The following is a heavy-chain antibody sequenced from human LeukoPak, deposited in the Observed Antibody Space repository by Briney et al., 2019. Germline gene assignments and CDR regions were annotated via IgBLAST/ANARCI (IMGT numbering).Heavy chain of an antibody. CDR2: IYYSGST. CDR1: GGSISSYY. CDR3: ARVGGHTAMVTPHLDY. V-gene: IGHV4-59*01. J-gene: IGHJ4*02. D-gene: IGHD5-18*01. Sequence: SETLSLTCTVSGGSISSYYWSWIRQPPGKGLEWIGYIYYSGSTNYNPSLKSRVTISVDTSKNQFSLKLSSVTAADTAVYYCARVGGHTAMVTPHLDYWGQGTLVTVSS.